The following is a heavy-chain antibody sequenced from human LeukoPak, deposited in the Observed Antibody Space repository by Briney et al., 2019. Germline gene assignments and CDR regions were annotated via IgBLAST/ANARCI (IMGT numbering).Heavy chain of an antibody. CDR1: GGTFSSYA. V-gene: IGHV1-69*05. CDR2: IIPIFGTG. Sequence: SVKVSCKASGGTFSSYAINWVRQAPGQGLEWMGGIIPIFGTGNYAQKFQGRVTITTDESTSTAYMELTSLRSEDTAVYYCARVFARGGEISGSYYYYWGQGTLVTVSS. J-gene: IGHJ4*02. D-gene: IGHD1-26*01. CDR3: ARVFARGGEISGSYYYY.